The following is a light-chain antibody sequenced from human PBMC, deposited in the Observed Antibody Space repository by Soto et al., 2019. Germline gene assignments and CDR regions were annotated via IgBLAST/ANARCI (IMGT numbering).Light chain of an antibody. V-gene: IGLV2-14*01. J-gene: IGLJ3*02. CDR3: STYTRSSTPV. CDR2: NIS. CDR1: SSNVGGYNY. Sequence: QSALTQPASVSGSPGQSITISCTGTSSNVGGYNYVSWYQQQPGNAPKLMIYNISNRPSGVSTRFSGSKSGNTASLTISGLEAEDEADYYCSTYTRSSTPVFGGGTKVTVL.